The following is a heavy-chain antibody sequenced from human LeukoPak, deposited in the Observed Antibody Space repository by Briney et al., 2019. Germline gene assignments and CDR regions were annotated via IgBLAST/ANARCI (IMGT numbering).Heavy chain of an antibody. CDR1: GFTFSNYG. J-gene: IGHJ4*02. CDR3: AKDRRDGYNYLFDY. V-gene: IGHV3-30*18. Sequence: GGSLILSCAASGFTFSNYGMPWVRQAPVKGLEWVAVNTYDGSNKYYADSVKGRFTISRDNSKNTLYLQMNSLRVEDTAVYYCAKDRRDGYNYLFDYWGQGTLVTVSS. D-gene: IGHD5-24*01. CDR2: NTYDGSNK.